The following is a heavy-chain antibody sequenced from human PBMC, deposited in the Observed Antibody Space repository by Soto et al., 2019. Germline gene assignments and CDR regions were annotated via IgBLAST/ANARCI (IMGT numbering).Heavy chain of an antibody. CDR3: AKDAITMVRGVISYYGMDV. D-gene: IGHD3-10*01. CDR1: GFTFDDYA. CDR2: ISWNSGSI. Sequence: EVQLVESGGGLVQPGRSLRLSCAASGFTFDDYAMHWVRQAPGKGLEWVSGISWNSGSIGYADSVKGRFTISRDNAKNSLYLQMNSLRAEDTALYYCAKDAITMVRGVISYYGMDVWGQGTTVIVSS. V-gene: IGHV3-9*01. J-gene: IGHJ6*02.